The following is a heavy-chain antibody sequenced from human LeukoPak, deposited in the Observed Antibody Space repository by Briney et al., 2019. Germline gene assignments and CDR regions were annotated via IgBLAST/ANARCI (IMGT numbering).Heavy chain of an antibody. CDR3: ARDQVEMATNRQLKDAFDI. CDR2: IRYDGSNK. J-gene: IGHJ3*02. CDR1: GFTFSSYG. V-gene: IGHV3-30*02. Sequence: QPGGSLRLSCAASGFTFSSYGMHWVRQAPGKGLEWVAFIRYDGSNKYYADSVKGRFTTSRDNAKNSLYLQMNSLRAEDTAVYYCARDQVEMATNRQLKDAFDIWGQGTMVTVSS. D-gene: IGHD5-24*01.